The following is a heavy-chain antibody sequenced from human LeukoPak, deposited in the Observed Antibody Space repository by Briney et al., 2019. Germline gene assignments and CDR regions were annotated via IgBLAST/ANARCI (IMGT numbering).Heavy chain of an antibody. V-gene: IGHV2-26*01. J-gene: IGHJ4*02. D-gene: IGHD3-10*01. CDR2: IFSNDEK. CDR1: GLSLSNPRLG. CDR3: ARIFGSGSSSYYFDY. Sequence: SGPVLVKPTETLTLTCTVSGLSLSNPRLGESWIRQPPGKALEWLAHIFSNDEKSYSRSLKSRLTISKDTSKSQVVLTMTNMDPVETATYYCARIFGSGSSSYYFDYWGQGTLVTVSS.